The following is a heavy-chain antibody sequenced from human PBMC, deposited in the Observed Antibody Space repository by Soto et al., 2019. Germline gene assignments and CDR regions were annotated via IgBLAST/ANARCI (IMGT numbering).Heavy chain of an antibody. CDR3: ARGGVDVVATSAFDY. CDR1: GGTFNNYA. D-gene: IGHD5-12*01. Sequence: QVQLVQSGAEVKKPGSSVKVSCKASGGTFNNYAISWVRQAPGQGLEWMGGIIPIIGTADYAHKFQGRLAISADESTGTTFMELSSLRSEDTALYYCARGGVDVVATSAFDYWGQGTTVTVSS. CDR2: IIPIIGTA. V-gene: IGHV1-69*01. J-gene: IGHJ4*03.